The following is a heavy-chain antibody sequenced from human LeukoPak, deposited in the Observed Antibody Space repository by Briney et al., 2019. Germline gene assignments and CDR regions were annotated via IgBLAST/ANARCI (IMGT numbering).Heavy chain of an antibody. CDR1: GFTVSSNY. CDR2: IYSGGTT. V-gene: IGHV3-53*01. D-gene: IGHD3/OR15-3a*01. CDR3: AREPGTDYRKYYFDY. Sequence: GGSLRLSCAASGFTVSSNYMSWVRQAPGMGLEWVSVIYSGGTTYYADSAKGRFTISRDNSKNMLYLQMNSLRAEDTAVYYCAREPGTDYRKYYFDYWGQGTLVTVSS. J-gene: IGHJ4*02.